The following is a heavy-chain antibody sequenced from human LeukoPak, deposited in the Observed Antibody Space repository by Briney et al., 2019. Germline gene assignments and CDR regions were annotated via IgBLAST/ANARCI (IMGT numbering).Heavy chain of an antibody. V-gene: IGHV1-2*02. CDR2: INPNSGGT. CDR1: GYTFTVYY. D-gene: IGHD3-10*01. CDR3: ARDIRGRYGDIDY. Sequence: AAVKVTCKASGYTFTVYYMHLVRHPPAQGLEWMGWINPNSGGTNYAQKFQGRVTMTRDTSISTAYMELSRLRSDDTAVYYCARDIRGRYGDIDYWGQGTLVTVSS. J-gene: IGHJ4*02.